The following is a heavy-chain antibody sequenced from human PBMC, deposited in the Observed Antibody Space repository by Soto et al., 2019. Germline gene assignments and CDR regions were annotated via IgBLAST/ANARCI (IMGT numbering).Heavy chain of an antibody. J-gene: IGHJ4*02. Sequence: GGSLRLSCAASGFTFSSYAMSWVRQAPGKGLEWVSAISGSGGSTYYADSVKGRFTISRDNSKNTLYLQMNSLRAEDTAVYYCANLIRSIDYYDSSGYHEWEQYWGQGTLVTVSS. D-gene: IGHD3-22*01. CDR3: ANLIRSIDYYDSSGYHEWEQY. CDR2: ISGSGGST. V-gene: IGHV3-23*01. CDR1: GFTFSSYA.